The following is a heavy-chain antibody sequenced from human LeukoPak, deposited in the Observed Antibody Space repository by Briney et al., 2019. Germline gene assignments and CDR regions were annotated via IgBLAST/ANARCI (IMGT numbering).Heavy chain of an antibody. CDR3: ARWGSSSSPPDY. CDR1: GFTFSSYS. CDR2: ISSSSSYI. J-gene: IGHJ4*02. V-gene: IGHV3-21*04. Sequence: PGGSLRLSCAASGFTFSSYSMNWVRQAPGKGLEGVSSISSSSSYIYYADSVKGRFTISRDNAKNSLYLQMNSLRAEDTAVYYCARWGSSSSPPDYWGQGTLVTVSS. D-gene: IGHD6-6*01.